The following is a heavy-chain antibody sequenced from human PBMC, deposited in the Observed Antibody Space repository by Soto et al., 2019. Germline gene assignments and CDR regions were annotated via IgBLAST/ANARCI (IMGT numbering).Heavy chain of an antibody. D-gene: IGHD4-17*01. CDR2: IYYSGST. CDR1: GGSISSYY. J-gene: IGHJ6*03. Sequence: PSETLSLTCTVSGGSISSYYWSWIRQPPGKGLEWIGYIYYSGSTNYNPSLKSRVTISVDTSKNQFSLKLSSVTAADTAVYYCVRETLHYGDYSNYYHYMDVWGKGTTVTVS. V-gene: IGHV4-59*01. CDR3: VRETLHYGDYSNYYHYMDV.